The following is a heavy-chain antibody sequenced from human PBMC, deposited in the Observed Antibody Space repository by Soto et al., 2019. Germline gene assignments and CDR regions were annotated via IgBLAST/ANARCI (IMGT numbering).Heavy chain of an antibody. D-gene: IGHD6-19*01. CDR2: ITSSSSTI. V-gene: IGHV3-48*02. Sequence: EVQLVESGGGLVQPGGSLRLSCAASGFTFSSYSMNWVRQAPGKGLAWVSYITSSSSTIYYADAVKGRFTISRDNAKNALYLQMNSLRDEDSAVYYCARDSPGIAGAALGDYWGQGTLVTVSS. CDR3: ARDSPGIAGAALGDY. J-gene: IGHJ4*02. CDR1: GFTFSSYS.